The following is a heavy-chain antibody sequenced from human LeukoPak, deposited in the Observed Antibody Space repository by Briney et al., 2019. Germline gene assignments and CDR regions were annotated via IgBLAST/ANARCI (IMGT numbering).Heavy chain of an antibody. CDR1: GFTFNDYS. CDR3: ARDRVYYDILTGSYDY. CDR2: ISSSSSYI. D-gene: IGHD3-9*01. Sequence: GGSLRLSCAASGFTFNDYSMNWVRQAPGKGLEWVSSISSSSSYIYYADSVKGRFTISRDNSKNTLYLQMNSLRVEDTAVYYCARDRVYYDILTGSYDYWGQGTLVTVSS. V-gene: IGHV3-21*01. J-gene: IGHJ4*02.